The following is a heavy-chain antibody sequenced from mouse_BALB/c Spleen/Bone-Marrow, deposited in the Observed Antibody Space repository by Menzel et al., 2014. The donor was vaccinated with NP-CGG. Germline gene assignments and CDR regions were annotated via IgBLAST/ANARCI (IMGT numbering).Heavy chain of an antibody. V-gene: IGHV2-9*02. CDR1: GFSLTSYG. Sequence: VKLMESGPGLVAPSQSLSITCTVSGFSLTSYGVHWVRRPPGKGLEWLGVIWAGGSTNYNSALMSRLSISKDNSKSXFFLKRNSLQTDDTAMYYCAREGLLLYRGFAYWGQGTLVTVSA. J-gene: IGHJ3*01. CDR3: AREGLLLYRGFAY. D-gene: IGHD2-10*01. CDR2: IWAGGST.